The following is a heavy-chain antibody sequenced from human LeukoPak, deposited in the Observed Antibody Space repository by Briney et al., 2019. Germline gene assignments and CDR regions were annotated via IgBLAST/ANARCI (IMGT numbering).Heavy chain of an antibody. V-gene: IGHV4-30-4*01. Sequence: PSETPSLTCTVSGGSISSGDYYWSWIRQPPGKGLEWIGNIYYSGSTYYNPSLKSRVTISVDTSKNQFSLKLSSVTAADTAVYYCARERTGWFGEFSEYFQHWGQGTLVTVSS. J-gene: IGHJ1*01. CDR3: ARERTGWFGEFSEYFQH. CDR1: GGSISSGDYY. D-gene: IGHD3-10*01. CDR2: IYYSGST.